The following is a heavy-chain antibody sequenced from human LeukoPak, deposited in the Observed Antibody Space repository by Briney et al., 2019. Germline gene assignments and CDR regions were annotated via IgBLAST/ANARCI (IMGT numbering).Heavy chain of an antibody. CDR3: AKGVKVPLLRYFSYYMDV. CDR2: MRYDGSNR. V-gene: IGHV3-30*02. Sequence: GGSLRLSCAASGFTFSSYGMHWVRQAPGKGLEWVAFMRYDGSNRNYADSVKGRFTISRDNSKNTLYLQMNSLRAGDTAVYYCAKGVKVPLLRYFSYYMDVWGKGTTVTISS. CDR1: GFTFSSYG. D-gene: IGHD3-9*01. J-gene: IGHJ6*03.